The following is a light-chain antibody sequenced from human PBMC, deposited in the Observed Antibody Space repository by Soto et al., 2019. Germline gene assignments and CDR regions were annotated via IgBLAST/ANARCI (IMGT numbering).Light chain of an antibody. CDR3: CSYAGRYTYV. V-gene: IGLV2-11*01. J-gene: IGLJ1*01. CDR2: DVS. CDR1: SSDVGGYNY. Sequence: SALTXPRSVSGSPGQSVTISCTGASSDVGGYNYVSWYQQHPGKAPKLMIYDVSKRPSGVPDRFSGSKSGNTASLTISGLQTEDEADYYCCSYAGRYTYVFGTGTKVTVL.